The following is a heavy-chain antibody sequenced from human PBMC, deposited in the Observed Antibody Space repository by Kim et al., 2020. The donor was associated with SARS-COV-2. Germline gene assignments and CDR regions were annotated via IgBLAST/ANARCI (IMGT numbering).Heavy chain of an antibody. J-gene: IGHJ4*02. V-gene: IGHV3-9*01. CDR3: AKTGPAWYQLDPYYFDY. Sequence: GGSLRLSCAASGFTFGDYAMHWVRQAPGKGLEWVSGISWNSGSIGYADSVKGRFTISRDNAKNSLYLQMNSLRAEDTALYYCAKTGPAWYQLDPYYFDYWGQGTLVTVSS. CDR1: GFTFGDYA. D-gene: IGHD2-2*01. CDR2: ISWNSGSI.